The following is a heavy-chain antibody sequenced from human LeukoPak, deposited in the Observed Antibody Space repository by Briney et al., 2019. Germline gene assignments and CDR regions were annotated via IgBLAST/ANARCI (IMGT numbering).Heavy chain of an antibody. V-gene: IGHV3-74*01. J-gene: IGHJ4*02. CDR3: ARDQVGGLFDY. D-gene: IGHD6-25*01. Sequence: PEGSLRLSCAASGFTFSSYWMQWVRQAPGKGLVWVSGINTDASSTSYADSVKGRFTISRDNAKNTLYLQMNSLRAEDTAVYYCARDQVGGLFDYWGQGTLVTVPS. CDR2: INTDASST. CDR1: GFTFSSYW.